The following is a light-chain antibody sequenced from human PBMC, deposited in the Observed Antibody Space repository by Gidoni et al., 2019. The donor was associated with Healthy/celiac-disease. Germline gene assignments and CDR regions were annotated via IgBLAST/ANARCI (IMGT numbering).Light chain of an antibody. CDR2: GAT. CDR3: QQYDSSPWT. V-gene: IGKV3-20*01. Sequence: EIVLTQSPGTLSLSPGERATLSCRASQSVSSRYLDWYQQKPGQAPRLLIYGATSRATGIPDRFSGSGSGTDFTLTISILGPEDFAVYYCQQYDSSPWTFGQGTKVEIK. J-gene: IGKJ1*01. CDR1: QSVSSRY.